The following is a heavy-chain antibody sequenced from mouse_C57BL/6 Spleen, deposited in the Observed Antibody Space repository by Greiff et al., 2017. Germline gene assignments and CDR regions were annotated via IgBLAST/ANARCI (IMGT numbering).Heavy chain of an antibody. Sequence: EVKLMESGPGLVKPSQSLSLTCSVTGYSITSGYYWNWIRQFPGNKLEWMGYISYDGSNNYNPSLKNRISITRDTSKNQFFLKLNSVTTEDTATYYCARDWDGWYFDVWGTGTTVTVSS. CDR2: ISYDGSN. D-gene: IGHD4-1*01. J-gene: IGHJ1*03. CDR3: ARDWDGWYFDV. CDR1: GYSITSGYY. V-gene: IGHV3-6*01.